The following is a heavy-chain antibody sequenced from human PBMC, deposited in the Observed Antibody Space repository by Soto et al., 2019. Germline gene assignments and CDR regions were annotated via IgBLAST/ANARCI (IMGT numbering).Heavy chain of an antibody. V-gene: IGHV1-69*01. D-gene: IGHD3-16*01. J-gene: IGHJ6*02. Sequence: QVQLVQSGAEVKKPGSSVKVSCKASGGTFSSYAISWVRQAPGQGLEWMGGIIPIFGTANYAQKFQGRVTNTADESTSTAYRELSSLRSEDTAVYYCAGGGSYYYYYGMDVWGQGTTVTVSS. CDR1: GGTFSSYA. CDR2: IIPIFGTA. CDR3: AGGGSYYYYYGMDV.